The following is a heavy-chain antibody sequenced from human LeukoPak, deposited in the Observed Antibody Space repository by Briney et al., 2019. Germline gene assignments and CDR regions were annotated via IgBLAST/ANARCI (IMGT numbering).Heavy chain of an antibody. CDR2: VSGSGSGT. CDR1: GFTFSSYA. V-gene: IGHV3-23*01. CDR3: AKIYLVGNDRGGYYFDC. D-gene: IGHD1-1*01. Sequence: GGSLRLSCAASGFTFSSYAMSWVRQAPGKGLEWVSAVSGSGSGTYYADSVKGRFTISRDNSKNTLSLQMNSLRAEDTAVYYCAKIYLVGNDRGGYYFDCWGQGTLVTVSS. J-gene: IGHJ4*02.